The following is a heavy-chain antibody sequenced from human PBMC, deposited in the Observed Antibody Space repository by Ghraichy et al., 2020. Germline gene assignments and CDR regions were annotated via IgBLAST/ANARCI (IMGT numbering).Heavy chain of an antibody. V-gene: IGHV3-7*01. Sequence: GGSLRLSCAASGFTFSSYWMSWVRQAPGKGLEWVANIKQDGSEKYYVDSVKGRFTISRDNAKNSLYLQMNSLRAEDTAVYYCARLEYRGWADAFDIWGQGTMVTVSS. CDR1: GFTFSSYW. J-gene: IGHJ3*02. D-gene: IGHD1-1*01. CDR2: IKQDGSEK. CDR3: ARLEYRGWADAFDI.